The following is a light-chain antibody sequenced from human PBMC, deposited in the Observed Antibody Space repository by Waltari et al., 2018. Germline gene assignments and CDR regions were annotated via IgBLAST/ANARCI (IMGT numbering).Light chain of an antibody. J-gene: IGLJ3*02. CDR2: GNSDGSH. V-gene: IGLV4-69*01. Sequence: QLVLTQSPSASASLGASVKLTCTLSSGHSSNVIAWLQQQPEKGPRYLMKGNSDGSHSKGDVIPDRFSGSSSWAERYRTISSLQSEDEADYYCQTGGHGTWVFGGGTKLTVL. CDR3: QTGGHGTWV. CDR1: SGHSSNV.